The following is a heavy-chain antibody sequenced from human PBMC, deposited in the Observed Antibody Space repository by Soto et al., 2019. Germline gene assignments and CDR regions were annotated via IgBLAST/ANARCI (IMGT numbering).Heavy chain of an antibody. CDR2: MNPKSGGS. Sequence: QVHLVQSGAEVKKPGASVKVSCMASGYNFIAQNIHWVRQAPGLGLEWMGKMNPKSGGSDDAQEFQGRVTVTRDTAISTVYMELSSLKSDDTPVYYCARERPLNAPSGAFDLWGQGSMVIVSA. J-gene: IGHJ3*01. V-gene: IGHV1-2*02. CDR1: GYNFIAQN. D-gene: IGHD1-1*01. CDR3: ARERPLNAPSGAFDL.